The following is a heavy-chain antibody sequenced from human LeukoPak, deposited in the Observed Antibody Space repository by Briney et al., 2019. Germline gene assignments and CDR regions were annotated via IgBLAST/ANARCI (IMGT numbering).Heavy chain of an antibody. CDR1: GFTFSSYW. CDR2: IKQDGSEK. CDR3: ARDYYGGAFDI. J-gene: IGHJ3*02. V-gene: IGHV3-7*01. D-gene: IGHD3-22*01. Sequence: GGSLRLSCAASGFTFSSYWMSWVRQAPGKGLEWVANIKQDGSEKYYVDSAKGRFTISRDNAKNSLYLQMNSLRAEDTAVYYCARDYYGGAFDIWGQGTMVTVSS.